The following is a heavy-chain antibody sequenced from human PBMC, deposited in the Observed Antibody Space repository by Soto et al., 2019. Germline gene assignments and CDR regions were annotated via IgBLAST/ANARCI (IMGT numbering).Heavy chain of an antibody. J-gene: IGHJ4*02. D-gene: IGHD6-19*01. V-gene: IGHV4-39*01. Sequence: KPSETLSLTCTVSGGSISSSSYYWGWIRQPPGKGLEWIGSIYYSGSTYYNPSLKSRVTISVDTSKNQFSLKLSSVTAAGTAAYYCARHPRIRSSGSFDYWGQGTLVTVSS. CDR1: GGSISSSSYY. CDR2: IYYSGST. CDR3: ARHPRIRSSGSFDY.